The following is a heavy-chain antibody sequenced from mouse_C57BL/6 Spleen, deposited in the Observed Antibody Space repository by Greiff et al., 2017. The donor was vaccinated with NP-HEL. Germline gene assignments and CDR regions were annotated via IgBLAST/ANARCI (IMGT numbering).Heavy chain of an antibody. V-gene: IGHV1-62-2*01. J-gene: IGHJ3*01. D-gene: IGHD2-1*01. CDR1: GYTFTEYT. CDR3: AILGVMDGKFAWFAY. Sequence: QVHVKQSGAELVKPGASVKLSCKASGYTFTEYTIHWVKQRSGQGLEWIGWFYPGSGSIKYNEKFKDKATLTADKSSSTVYMERSRVTSEDSAVYFCAILGVMDGKFAWFAYGGQGTLVTVSA. CDR2: FYPGSGSI.